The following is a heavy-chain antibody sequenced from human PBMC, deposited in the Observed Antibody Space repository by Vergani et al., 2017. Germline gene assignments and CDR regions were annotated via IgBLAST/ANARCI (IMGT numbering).Heavy chain of an antibody. D-gene: IGHD2-15*01. CDR1: GYTFTGYY. CDR2: INPNSGGT. Sequence: QVQLVQSGAEVKKPGASVKVSCKASGYTFTGYYMHWVRQAPGQGLEWMGWINPNSGGTNDAQKFQGRVTMTRDTSISTAYMVLSRLRSDDTAVYYCARDKSSVVVAATPWFDPWGQGTLVTVSS. V-gene: IGHV1-2*02. J-gene: IGHJ5*02. CDR3: ARDKSSVVVAATPWFDP.